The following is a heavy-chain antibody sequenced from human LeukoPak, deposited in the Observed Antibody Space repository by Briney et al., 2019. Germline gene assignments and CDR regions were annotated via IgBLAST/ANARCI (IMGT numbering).Heavy chain of an antibody. CDR2: INPNSGGT. CDR1: GYTFTGYY. J-gene: IGHJ3*02. D-gene: IGHD4-17*01. V-gene: IGHV1-2*02. Sequence: GASVKVSCKASGYTFTGYYMHWVRQAPGQGLEWMGWINPNSGGTNYAQKFQGRVTMTRDTSISTAYMELSSLRSEDTAVYYCAGPIPTVDAFDIWGQGTMVTVSS. CDR3: AGPIPTVDAFDI.